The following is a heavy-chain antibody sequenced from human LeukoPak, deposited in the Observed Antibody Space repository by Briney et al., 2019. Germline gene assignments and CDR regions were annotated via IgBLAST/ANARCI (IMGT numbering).Heavy chain of an antibody. J-gene: IGHJ1*01. CDR2: IYHSGST. CDR3: ASYSSGYYYGTETAEYFQH. V-gene: IGHV4-30-2*01. CDR1: GGSISSGGYS. Sequence: TSQTLSLTCAVSGGSISSGGYSWSWIRQPPGKGLEWIGYIYHSGSTYYNPSLKSRVTISVDRSKNQFSLKPSSVTAADTAVYYCASYSSGYYYGTETAEYFQHWGQGTLVTVSS. D-gene: IGHD3-22*01.